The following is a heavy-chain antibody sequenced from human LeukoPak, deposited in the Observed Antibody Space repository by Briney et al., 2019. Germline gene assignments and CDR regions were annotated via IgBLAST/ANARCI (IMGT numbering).Heavy chain of an antibody. J-gene: IGHJ1*01. CDR3: ARSSYLYYYDSSGYYPAEYFQH. CDR1: GYTFTGYY. Sequence: ASVKVSCKASGYTFTGYYMHWVRQAPGQGLEWMGWINPNSGGTNYAQKLQGRVTMTTDTSTSTAYMELRSLRSDDTAVYYCARSSYLYYYDSSGYYPAEYFQHWGQGTLVTVSS. V-gene: IGHV1-2*02. CDR2: INPNSGGT. D-gene: IGHD3-22*01.